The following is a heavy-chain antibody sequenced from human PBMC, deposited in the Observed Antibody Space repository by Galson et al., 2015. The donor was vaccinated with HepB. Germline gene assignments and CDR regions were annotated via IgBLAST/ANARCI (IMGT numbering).Heavy chain of an antibody. Sequence: SLRLSCAASGFTFSSYWMHWVRQAPGKGLVWVSRINSDGSSTSYADSVKGRFTISRDNSKNTLYLQMNSLRAEDTAVYYCAKRKWELSFDYWGQGTLVTVSS. D-gene: IGHD1-26*01. V-gene: IGHV3-74*01. CDR1: GFTFSSYW. CDR2: INSDGSST. J-gene: IGHJ4*02. CDR3: AKRKWELSFDY.